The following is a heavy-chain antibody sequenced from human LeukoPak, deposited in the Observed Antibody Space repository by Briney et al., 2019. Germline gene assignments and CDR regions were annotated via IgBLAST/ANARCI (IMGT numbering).Heavy chain of an antibody. CDR1: GDSVSSNSS. J-gene: IGHJ5*02. Sequence: SQTLSLTCGISGDSVSSNSSWNWIRQSPSRGLEWLGRTYYRSTWYNDYAVSVRGRITVNPDTSKNQFSLHLNSVTPEDTAVYYCARRLTQYDCFDPWGQGILVTVSS. CDR2: TYYRSTWYN. D-gene: IGHD2-2*01. CDR3: ARRLTQYDCFDP. V-gene: IGHV6-1*01.